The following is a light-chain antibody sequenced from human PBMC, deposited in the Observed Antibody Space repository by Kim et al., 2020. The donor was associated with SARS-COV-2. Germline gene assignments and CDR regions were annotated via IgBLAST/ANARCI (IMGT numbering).Light chain of an antibody. CDR2: EVR. J-gene: IGLJ2*01. CDR3: CSYADTTTFL. Sequence: QSALTQPASVSGSLGQSITISCSGSHRDVGGYPFVSWYQQLPNTAPKLIIYEVRKRPSGVSDRFSGSKSDNTASLTISGLQAEDEADYYCCSYADTTTFLFGGGTQLTVL. CDR1: HRDVGGYPF. V-gene: IGLV2-23*02.